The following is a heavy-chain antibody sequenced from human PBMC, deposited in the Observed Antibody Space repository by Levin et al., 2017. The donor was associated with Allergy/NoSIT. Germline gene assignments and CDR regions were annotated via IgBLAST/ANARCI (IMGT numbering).Heavy chain of an antibody. D-gene: IGHD6-13*01. V-gene: IGHV3-9*01. CDR3: AKDSSATIAAAGTGYFQH. CDR1: GFTFDDYA. J-gene: IGHJ1*01. CDR2: ISWNSGSI. Sequence: GGSLRLSCAASGFTFDDYAMHWVRQAPGKGLEWVSGISWNSGSIGYADSVKGRFTISRDNAKNSLYLQMNSLRAEDTALYYCAKDSSATIAAAGTGYFQHWGQGTLVTVSS.